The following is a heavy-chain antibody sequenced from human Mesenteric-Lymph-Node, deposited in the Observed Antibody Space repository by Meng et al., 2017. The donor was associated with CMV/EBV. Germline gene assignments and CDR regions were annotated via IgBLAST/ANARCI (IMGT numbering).Heavy chain of an antibody. CDR3: ARVPLGYCSSTSCYGVVDY. Sequence: VSSSNWWSWVRQPPGKGLEWIGEIYHSGSTNYNPSLKSRVTISVDKSKNQFSLKLSSVTAADTAVYYCARVPLGYCSSTSCYGVVDYWGQGTLVTVSS. D-gene: IGHD2-2*01. V-gene: IGHV4-4*02. J-gene: IGHJ4*02. CDR1: VSSSNW. CDR2: IYHSGST.